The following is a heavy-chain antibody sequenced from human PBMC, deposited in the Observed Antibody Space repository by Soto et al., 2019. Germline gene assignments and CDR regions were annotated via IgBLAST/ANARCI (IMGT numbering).Heavy chain of an antibody. CDR3: AKGTSSSWYFDACDI. Sequence: QVQLVESGGGVVQPGRSLRLSCAASGFTFSSYGMHWVRQAPGKGLEWVAVISYDGSNKYYADSVKGRFTISRDNSKNTLYLQMNSLRAEDTSVYYCAKGTSSSWYFDACDIWGQGTMVTVSS. CDR1: GFTFSSYG. CDR2: ISYDGSNK. J-gene: IGHJ3*02. D-gene: IGHD6-13*01. V-gene: IGHV3-30*18.